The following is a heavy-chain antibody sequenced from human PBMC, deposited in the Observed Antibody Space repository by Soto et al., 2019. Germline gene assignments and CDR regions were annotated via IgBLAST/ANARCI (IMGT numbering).Heavy chain of an antibody. CDR1: GFTFRSYA. Sequence: QVQLVDSGGGVVQPGRSLRLSCAASGFTFRSYAVPWVRQAPGKGLEWVAVISYDGTNKYYADSVKDRFTISGDNSKNTLYLHMNSLRPEDTAVYYCARDRGGYSFFDYWGQGTLVTVSS. V-gene: IGHV3-30-3*01. J-gene: IGHJ4*02. D-gene: IGHD3-16*01. CDR3: ARDRGGYSFFDY. CDR2: ISYDGTNK.